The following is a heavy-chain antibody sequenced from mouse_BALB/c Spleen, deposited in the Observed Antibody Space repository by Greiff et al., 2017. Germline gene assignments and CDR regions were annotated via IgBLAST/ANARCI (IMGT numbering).Heavy chain of an antibody. CDR3: ARGGNYVDWYFDV. J-gene: IGHJ1*01. D-gene: IGHD2-1*01. CDR1: GDSITSGY. V-gene: IGHV3-8*02. CDR2: ISYSGST. Sequence: DVMLVESGPSLVKPSQTLSLTCSVTGDSITSGYWNWIRKFPGNKLEYMGYISYSGSTYYNPSLKSRISITRDTSKNQYYLQLNSVTTEDTATYYCARGGNYVDWYFDVWGAGTTVTVSS.